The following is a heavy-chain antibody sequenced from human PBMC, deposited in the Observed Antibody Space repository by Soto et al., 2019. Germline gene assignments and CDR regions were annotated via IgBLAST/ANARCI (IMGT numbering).Heavy chain of an antibody. V-gene: IGHV1-46*01. Sequence: ASVKVSCKASGFSFSDYFMHWVRQAPGQGLEWMGIINPSGDSRNYAQKFQGRVTITRDTSTSTVYMDLSSLRAEDTAVYYCTRDQVDSSSYYFLDYWGQGTLVTVSS. CDR3: TRDQVDSSSYYFLDY. CDR1: GFSFSDYF. CDR2: INPSGDSR. D-gene: IGHD3-22*01. J-gene: IGHJ4*02.